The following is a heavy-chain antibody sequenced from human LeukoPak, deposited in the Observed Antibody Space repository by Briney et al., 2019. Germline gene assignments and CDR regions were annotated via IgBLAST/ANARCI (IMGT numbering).Heavy chain of an antibody. Sequence: GGSLRLSCAASGFTFDDYAMHWVRQAPGKGLEWVSGISWNSGSIGYADSVKGRFTISRDNAKNSLYLQMNSLRAEDTAVYYCARAWSLDYWGQGTLVTVSS. CDR2: ISWNSGSI. V-gene: IGHV3-9*01. J-gene: IGHJ4*02. D-gene: IGHD1-26*01. CDR3: ARAWSLDY. CDR1: GFTFDDYA.